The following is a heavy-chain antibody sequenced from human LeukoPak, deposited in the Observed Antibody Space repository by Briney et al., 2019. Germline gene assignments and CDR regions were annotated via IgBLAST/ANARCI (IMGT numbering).Heavy chain of an antibody. Sequence: SETLSLTCTVSGGSISSSSHHWAWIRQPPGKGLEWIASIYYTGTSYYNPSLKSRLTISVDSSRDQFSLRLSSVTAADMGVYYCSREHESASDYWGQGILVAVSS. V-gene: IGHV4-39*02. CDR3: SREHESASDY. J-gene: IGHJ4*02. CDR1: GGSISSSSHH. CDR2: IYYTGTS.